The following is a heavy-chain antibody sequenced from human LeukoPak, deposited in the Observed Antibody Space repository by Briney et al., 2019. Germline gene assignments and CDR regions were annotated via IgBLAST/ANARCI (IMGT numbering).Heavy chain of an antibody. CDR1: GGSISSSSYY. CDR3: ARRWGYDP. D-gene: IGHD1-26*01. J-gene: IGHJ5*02. V-gene: IGHV4-39*01. Sequence: PSETLSLTCTVSGGSISSSSYYWGWIRQPPGKGLEWIGSIYYSGSTYYNPSLKSRVTISVDTSKNQFSLKLSSVAAADTAVYYCARRWGYDPWGQGTLVTVSS. CDR2: IYYSGST.